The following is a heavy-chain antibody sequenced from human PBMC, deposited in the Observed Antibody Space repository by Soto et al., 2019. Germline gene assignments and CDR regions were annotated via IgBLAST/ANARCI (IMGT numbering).Heavy chain of an antibody. Sequence: QVQLQESGPGLVKPSQTLSLTCTVSGGSISSGGYYWSWIRQHPGEGLEWIGYIYYSGSTYYNQSLKSRVTISVDTSKNQFSLKLSSVTAADTAVYYCARGGTVNANWRPNWFDPWGQGTLVTVSS. D-gene: IGHD1-1*01. V-gene: IGHV4-31*03. CDR3: ARGGTVNANWRPNWFDP. CDR1: GGSISSGGYY. CDR2: IYYSGST. J-gene: IGHJ5*02.